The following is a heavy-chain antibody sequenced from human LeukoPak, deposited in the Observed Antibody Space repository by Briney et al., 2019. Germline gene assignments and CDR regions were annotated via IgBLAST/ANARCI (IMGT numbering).Heavy chain of an antibody. CDR1: GYTFSDFY. CDR2: INPKTGGT. CDR3: ARVPRIAAAGSYYYYMDV. D-gene: IGHD6-13*01. J-gene: IGHJ6*03. Sequence: ASVKVSCKSSGYTFSDFYMHWVRQAPGQGLEWMGWINPKTGGTNYAQKFQGSVTVTRDTSISTAYMELSRLTSDDTAVYYCARVPRIAAAGSYYYYMDVWGKGTTVTISS. V-gene: IGHV1-2*02.